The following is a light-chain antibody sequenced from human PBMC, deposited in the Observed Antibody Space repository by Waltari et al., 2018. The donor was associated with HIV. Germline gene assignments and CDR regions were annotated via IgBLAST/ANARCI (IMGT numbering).Light chain of an antibody. V-gene: IGLV1-47*01. Sequence: QSVLTQPPSTSGTPGQRVTISCSGSSSNIGSHYVYWYRQPPGTAPKIVMYRDDQRPSGVPVRFSGSKSGTSAYLAISGLRSEDEADYFCATWDDSLSGSVFGGGTKLTVL. CDR2: RDD. CDR3: ATWDDSLSGSV. J-gene: IGLJ3*02. CDR1: SSNIGSHY.